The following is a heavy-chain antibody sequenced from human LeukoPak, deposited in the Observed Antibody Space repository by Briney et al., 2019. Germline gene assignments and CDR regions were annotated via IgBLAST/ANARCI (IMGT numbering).Heavy chain of an antibody. CDR3: AKHPTDMYDSSGYRLPFDY. J-gene: IGHJ4*02. CDR2: IYYSGST. V-gene: IGHV4-39*01. D-gene: IGHD3-22*01. Sequence: PSETLSLTCTVSGGSISSSSYYWGWIRQPPGKGLEWIGSIYYSGSTYYNPSLKSRVTISVDTSKNQFSLKLSSVTAADTAVYYGAKHPTDMYDSSGYRLPFDYGGQGTLVTVSS. CDR1: GGSISSSSYY.